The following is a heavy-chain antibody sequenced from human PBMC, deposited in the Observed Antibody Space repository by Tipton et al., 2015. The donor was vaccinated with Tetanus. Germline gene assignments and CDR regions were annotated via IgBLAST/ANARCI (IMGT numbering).Heavy chain of an antibody. CDR2: LNPNTGHA. Sequence: QLVQSGAEVKKPGASVKVSCKAFAYAFASYDLNWVRPTAGQGLEWLRYLNPNTGHAGYAQKFQGRVTMTSNISITTAYMELRNLRTDDTAVYYCARGSRGGSWYFWGQGTLVTVSS. V-gene: IGHV1-8*01. CDR3: ARGSRGGSWYF. J-gene: IGHJ4*02. CDR1: AYAFASYD. D-gene: IGHD6-13*01.